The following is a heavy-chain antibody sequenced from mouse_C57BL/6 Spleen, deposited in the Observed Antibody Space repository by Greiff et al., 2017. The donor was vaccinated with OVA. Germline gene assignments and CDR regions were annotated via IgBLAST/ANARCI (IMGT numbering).Heavy chain of an antibody. CDR1: GYAFSSSW. V-gene: IGHV1-82*01. CDR2: IYPGDGDT. CDR3: ARLGRVYYFDY. D-gene: IGHD4-1*01. J-gene: IGHJ2*01. Sequence: QVQLKQSGPELVKPGASVKISCKASGYAFSSSWMNWVKQRPGKGLEWIGRIYPGDGDTNYNGKFKGKATLTAAKSSSTAYMQLSSLTSEDSAVYFCARLGRVYYFDYWGQGTTLTVSS.